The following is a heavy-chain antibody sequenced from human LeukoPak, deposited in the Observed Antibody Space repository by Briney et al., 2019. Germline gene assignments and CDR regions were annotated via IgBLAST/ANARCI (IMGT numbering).Heavy chain of an antibody. CDR3: ARKSWVYSSGWYIWAPYYYYYGMDV. J-gene: IGHJ6*02. D-gene: IGHD6-19*01. CDR1: GYTFTSYD. CDR2: MNPNSGNT. V-gene: IGHV1-8*01. Sequence: ASVKVSCKASGYTFTSYDINWVRQATGQGLEWMGWMNPNSGNTGYAQKFQGRVTMTRNTSISTAYMELSSLRSEDTAVYYCARKSWVYSSGWYIWAPYYYYYGMDVWGQGTTVTVSS.